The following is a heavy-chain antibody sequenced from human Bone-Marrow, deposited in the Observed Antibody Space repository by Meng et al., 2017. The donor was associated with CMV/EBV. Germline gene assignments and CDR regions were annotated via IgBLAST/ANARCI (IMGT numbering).Heavy chain of an antibody. V-gene: IGHV1-46*01. Sequence: SVKVSCKASGYTFTSYYMHWVRQAPGQGLEWMGIINPSGGSTSYAQKFQGRVTMTRDTSTSTDYMERSSLRSEDTAVYYCARDGNRFWSGYHPQFWFDPWGQGTLVTVSS. J-gene: IGHJ5*02. CDR3: ARDGNRFWSGYHPQFWFDP. CDR1: GYTFTSYY. CDR2: INPSGGST. D-gene: IGHD3-3*01.